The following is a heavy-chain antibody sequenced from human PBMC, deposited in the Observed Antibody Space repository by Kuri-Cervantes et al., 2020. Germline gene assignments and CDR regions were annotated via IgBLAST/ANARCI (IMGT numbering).Heavy chain of an antibody. J-gene: IGHJ3*02. D-gene: IGHD2-21*02. Sequence: LRLSCAVYGGSFSGYYWSWIRQPPGKGLEWIGYIYYSGSTYYNPSLKSRVTISVDTSKNQFSLKLSSVTAADTAVYYCASRGVVTAAFDIWGQGTMVTVSS. CDR2: IYYSGST. CDR3: ASRGVVTAAFDI. CDR1: GGSFSGYY. V-gene: IGHV4-34*09.